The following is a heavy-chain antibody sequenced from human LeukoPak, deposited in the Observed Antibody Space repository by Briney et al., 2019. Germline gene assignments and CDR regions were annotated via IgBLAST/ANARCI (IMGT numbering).Heavy chain of an antibody. J-gene: IGHJ4*02. CDR1: GFTFDDYG. CDR3: ARAITMVRGVIDHFDY. V-gene: IGHV3-20*04. D-gene: IGHD3-10*01. Sequence: GGSLRLSCAASGFTFDDYGMSWVRQAPGKGLEWVSGINWNGGSTGYADSVKGRFTISRDNAKNSLYLQMNSLRAEDTALYYCARAITMVRGVIDHFDYWGQGTLVTVPS. CDR2: INWNGGST.